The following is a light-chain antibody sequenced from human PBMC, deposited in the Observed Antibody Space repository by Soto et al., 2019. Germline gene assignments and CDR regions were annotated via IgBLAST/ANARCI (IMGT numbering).Light chain of an antibody. V-gene: IGKV3-11*01. CDR2: DAS. J-gene: IGKJ5*01. Sequence: EIVLTQSPATLSLSPGERATLSCRASQNVSSNLAWYQQKPGQAPRLLIYDASNRATGIPDRFSGSGSGTDFTLTFSSLEPEDFAVYYCQQYSNWPITFGQGTRLEIK. CDR3: QQYSNWPIT. CDR1: QNVSSN.